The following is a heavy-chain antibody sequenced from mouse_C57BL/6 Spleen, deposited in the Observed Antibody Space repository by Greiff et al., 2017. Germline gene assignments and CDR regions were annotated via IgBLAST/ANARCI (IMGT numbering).Heavy chain of an antibody. J-gene: IGHJ2*01. CDR3: ARVDYYGSSYFDY. Sequence: QVQLQQSGAELVKPGASVKISCKASGYAFSSYWMNWVKQRPGKGLAWIGQIYPGDGDTNYNGKFKGKATLTADKSSSTAYMQLSSLTSEDSAVYFCARVDYYGSSYFDYWGQGTTLTVSS. CDR1: GYAFSSYW. V-gene: IGHV1-80*01. D-gene: IGHD1-1*01. CDR2: IYPGDGDT.